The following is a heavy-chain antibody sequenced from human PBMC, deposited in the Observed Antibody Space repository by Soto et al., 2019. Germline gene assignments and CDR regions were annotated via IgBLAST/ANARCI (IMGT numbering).Heavy chain of an antibody. V-gene: IGHV3-15*07. Sequence: EVQLVESGGGLVKPGGSLRLSCAASGFTFTDAWMNWVRQAPAKGLEWVGRIKSKTGGGTTDYAAPVKGRFTISRDDSRNTMYLQMNGLSTEDTAVYYCTTDRLVRRAYVSNFDYWGQGTLVTVSS. CDR1: GFTFTDAW. CDR2: IKSKTGGGTT. CDR3: TTDRLVRRAYVSNFDY. D-gene: IGHD1-26*01. J-gene: IGHJ4*02.